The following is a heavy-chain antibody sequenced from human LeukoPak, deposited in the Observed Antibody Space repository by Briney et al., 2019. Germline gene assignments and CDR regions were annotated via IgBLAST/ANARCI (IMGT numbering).Heavy chain of an antibody. CDR2: SNPNSGDT. D-gene: IGHD6-19*01. J-gene: IGHJ5*02. CDR3: AREPAVEGNWFDP. CDR1: VYTFSGYY. Sequence: ASVNVSCKASVYTFSGYYMHWVRHAPGQGLEWMGWSNPNSGDTHYAQKFQGRVTMTRDTSINTAYMELSSLKSDDTAVYYCAREPAVEGNWFDPWGQGTLVTISS. V-gene: IGHV1-2*02.